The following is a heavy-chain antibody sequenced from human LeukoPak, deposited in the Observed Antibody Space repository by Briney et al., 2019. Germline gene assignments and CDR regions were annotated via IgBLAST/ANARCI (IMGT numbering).Heavy chain of an antibody. CDR1: GGSFSGYY. CDR3: ARGGYYYGSGSYYKLRWFDP. J-gene: IGHJ5*02. V-gene: IGHV4-34*01. CDR2: INHSGST. Sequence: PSETLSLTCAVYGGSFSGYYWSWICQPPGKGLEWIGEINHSGSTNYNPSLKSRVTISVDTSKNQFSLKLSSVTAADTAVYYCARGGYYYGSGSYYKLRWFDPWGQGTLVTVSS. D-gene: IGHD3-10*01.